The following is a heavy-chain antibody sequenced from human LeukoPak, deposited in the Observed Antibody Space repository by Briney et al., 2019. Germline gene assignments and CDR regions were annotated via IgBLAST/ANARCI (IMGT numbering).Heavy chain of an antibody. CDR2: IYYSGST. V-gene: IGHV4-31*11. CDR1: GGSFSGYY. Sequence: SETLSLTCAVYGGSFSGYYWSWIRQHPGKGLEWIGYIYYSGSTYYNPSLKSRVTISVDTSKNQFSLKLSSVTAADTAVYYCARVGFHSGSSDWGQGTLVTVFS. J-gene: IGHJ4*02. D-gene: IGHD1-26*01. CDR3: ARVGFHSGSSD.